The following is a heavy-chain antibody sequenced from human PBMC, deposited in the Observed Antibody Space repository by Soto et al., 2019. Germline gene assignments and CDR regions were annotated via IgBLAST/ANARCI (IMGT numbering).Heavy chain of an antibody. Sequence: SETLSLTCTVSGGSISSYYWSWIRQPPGKGLEWIGYIYYSGSTNYNPSLKSRVTISVDTSKNQFSLKLSSVTAADTALYYCARALVIVGATGGAFDIWGQGTMVTVSS. CDR2: IYYSGST. D-gene: IGHD1-26*01. CDR3: ARALVIVGATGGAFDI. CDR1: GGSISSYY. V-gene: IGHV4-59*01. J-gene: IGHJ3*02.